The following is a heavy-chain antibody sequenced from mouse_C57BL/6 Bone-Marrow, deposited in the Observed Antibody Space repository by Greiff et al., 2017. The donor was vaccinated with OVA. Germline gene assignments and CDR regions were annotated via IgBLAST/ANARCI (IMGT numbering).Heavy chain of an antibody. CDR2: INPSRGYT. Sequence: QVQLQQSGAELAKPGASVKLSCKASGYTFTSYWLHWVKQRPGQGLEWIGYINPSRGYTKYNQKFKDKATLTADKSSSTAYMQLCSLTYDDSAVSYCARIGKSYSSMDYWGQGTSVTVSS. CDR3: ARIGKSYSSMDY. D-gene: IGHD2-14*01. V-gene: IGHV1-7*01. CDR1: GYTFTSYW. J-gene: IGHJ4*01.